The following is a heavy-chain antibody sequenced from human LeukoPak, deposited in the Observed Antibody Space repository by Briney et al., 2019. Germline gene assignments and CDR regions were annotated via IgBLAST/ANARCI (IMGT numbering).Heavy chain of an antibody. J-gene: IGHJ4*02. D-gene: IGHD4-23*01. CDR1: GFTFSSYG. Sequence: GGSLRLSCAASGFTFSSYGMHWVRQAPGKGLEWVAVISYDGSNKYYADSVKGRFTISRDNSKNTLYLQMNSLRAEDTGVYYCAKDVYGGNSGQGFNFDYWGQGTLVTVSS. CDR3: AKDVYGGNSGQGFNFDY. CDR2: ISYDGSNK. V-gene: IGHV3-30*18.